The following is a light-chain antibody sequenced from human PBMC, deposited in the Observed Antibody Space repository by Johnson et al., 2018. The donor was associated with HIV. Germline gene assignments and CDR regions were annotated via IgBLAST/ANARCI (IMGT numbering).Light chain of an antibody. Sequence: QSVLTQPPSVSAAPGQKVTISCSGSNSNIGNSYVSWYQQLPRTAPKLLIFENNKRPSGIPDRFSGSKSGTSATMGITGLQTGDEADYYCGTWDNSVSPGGVFGTGTKVIVL. CDR1: NSNIGNSY. J-gene: IGLJ1*01. V-gene: IGLV1-51*02. CDR3: GTWDNSVSPGGV. CDR2: ENN.